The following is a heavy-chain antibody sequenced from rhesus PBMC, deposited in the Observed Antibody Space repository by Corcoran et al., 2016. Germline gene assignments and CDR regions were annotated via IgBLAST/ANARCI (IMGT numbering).Heavy chain of an antibody. Sequence: QVQLQESGPGLVKPSETLSLTCAVSGGSFSSYWWSWIRQPPGKGLEWIEEINGNSWSNNYNPSLKSRVTISKDASKNQFSLKLSSVTAADTAVYYCARYSSGWFYDYWGQGVLVTVSS. CDR3: ARYSSGWFYDY. CDR1: GGSFSSYW. CDR2: INGNSWSN. D-gene: IGHD6-31*01. V-gene: IGHV4-80*01. J-gene: IGHJ4*01.